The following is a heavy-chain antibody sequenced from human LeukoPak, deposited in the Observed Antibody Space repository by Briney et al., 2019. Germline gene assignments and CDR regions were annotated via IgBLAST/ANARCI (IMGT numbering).Heavy chain of an antibody. CDR2: IYPGDPAT. D-gene: IGHD3-22*01. Sequence: KHGESLQSSGKASGYSFISYLIGWVRQMPGKGLEWLGIIYPGDPATRYSPSYQGQVSISADKSINTAYIQWSSLKASDTAIYFGARHTTTYFYDRAAYLGIWFDPWGQGTLVTVSS. CDR1: GYSFISYL. V-gene: IGHV5-51*01. J-gene: IGHJ5*02. CDR3: ARHTTTYFYDRAAYLGIWFDP.